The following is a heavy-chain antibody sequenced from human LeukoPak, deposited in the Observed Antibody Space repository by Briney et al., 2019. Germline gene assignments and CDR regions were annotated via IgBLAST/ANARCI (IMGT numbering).Heavy chain of an antibody. J-gene: IGHJ6*02. Sequence: GRSLRLSCAASGFTFSSYGMHWVRQAPGKGLEWVAVMWYDGNNKYFADSVKGRFTISRDNSRNTLYLQMNSLRAEDTAVYYCARDLLLWFGETSYAMDVWGQGTTVTVSS. CDR2: MWYDGNNK. CDR1: GFTFSSYG. D-gene: IGHD3-10*01. V-gene: IGHV3-33*01. CDR3: ARDLLLWFGETSYAMDV.